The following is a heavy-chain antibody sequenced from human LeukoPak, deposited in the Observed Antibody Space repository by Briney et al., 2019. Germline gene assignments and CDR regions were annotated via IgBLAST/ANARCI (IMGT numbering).Heavy chain of an antibody. D-gene: IGHD5-18*01. J-gene: IGHJ3*02. Sequence: GESLKISCKGSGYSFTSYWIGWVRQMPGKGLEWMGIIYPGDSDTRYSPSFQGQVTISADKSISTAYLQWSSLKASDTAMYYCARLRVDTAMVIAFDIWGQGTMVTVSS. CDR3: ARLRVDTAMVIAFDI. CDR2: IYPGDSDT. CDR1: GYSFTSYW. V-gene: IGHV5-51*01.